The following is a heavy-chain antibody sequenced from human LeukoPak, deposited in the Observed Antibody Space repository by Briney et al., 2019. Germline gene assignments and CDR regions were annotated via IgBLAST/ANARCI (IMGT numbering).Heavy chain of an antibody. J-gene: IGHJ6*02. CDR2: IYYSGST. CDR3: ARDWISNYYDSSGYYYGMDV. V-gene: IGHV4-59*01. D-gene: IGHD3-22*01. Sequence: SETLSLTCTVSGGSISSYYWSWIRQLPGKGLEWIGYIYYSGSTNYNPSLKSRVTISVDTSKNQFSLKLSSVTAADTAVYYCARDWISNYYDSSGYYYGMDVWGQGTTVTVSS. CDR1: GGSISSYY.